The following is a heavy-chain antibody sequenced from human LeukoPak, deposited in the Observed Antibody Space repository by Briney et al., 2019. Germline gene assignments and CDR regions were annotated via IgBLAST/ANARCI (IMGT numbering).Heavy chain of an antibody. J-gene: IGHJ6*02. CDR2: INPSGGST. CDR3: ARDGPYTYSSGYYSPCGMDV. Sequence: ASVKVSCKASGYTFTSYYMHWVRQAPGQGLEWMGIINPSGGSTSYAQKLQGRVTMTIDTSTSTAYMELRSLRSDDTAVYYCARDGPYTYSSGYYSPCGMDVWGQGTTVTVSS. V-gene: IGHV1-46*01. CDR1: GYTFTSYY. D-gene: IGHD3-22*01.